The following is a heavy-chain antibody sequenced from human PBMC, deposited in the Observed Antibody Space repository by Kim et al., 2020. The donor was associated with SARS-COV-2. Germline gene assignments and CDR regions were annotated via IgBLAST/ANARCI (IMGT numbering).Heavy chain of an antibody. J-gene: IGHJ4*02. D-gene: IGHD1-7*01. V-gene: IGHV4-39*01. CDR3: ARGGALWNYSS. CDR2: IYYSGST. Sequence: ETLSLTCTVSGGSISSSSYYWGWIRQPPGKGLEWIGSIYYSGSTYYNPSLKSRVTISVDTSKNQFSLKLSSVTAADTAVYYCARGGALWNYSSWGQGTLVTVSS. CDR1: GGSISSSSYY.